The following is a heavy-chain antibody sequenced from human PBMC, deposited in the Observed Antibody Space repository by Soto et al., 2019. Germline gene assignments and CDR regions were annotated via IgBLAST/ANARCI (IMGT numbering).Heavy chain of an antibody. D-gene: IGHD3-22*01. CDR2: IYYSGST. CDR3: ARQLDNYDSSGHFQRPSCYFDY. J-gene: IGHJ4*02. CDR1: GGSISSGDYY. Sequence: SETLSLTCTVSGGSISSGDYYWSWIRQPPGKGLEWIGYIYYSGSTYYNPSLKSRVTISVDTSKNQFSLKLSSVTAADTAVYYCARQLDNYDSSGHFQRPSCYFDYWGQGTMVTVYS. V-gene: IGHV4-30-4*01.